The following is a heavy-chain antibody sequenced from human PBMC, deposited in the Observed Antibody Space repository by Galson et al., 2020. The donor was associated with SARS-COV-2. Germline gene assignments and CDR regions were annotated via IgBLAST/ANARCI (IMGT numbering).Heavy chain of an antibody. V-gene: IGHV3-66*01. CDR2: IYRVGST. J-gene: IGHJ4*02. Sequence: GESLKISCAASGFTVSNNYISWVRQAPGKGLEWVSLIYRVGSTYYTDSVKGRFTISRDNSKNTLYLQMNTLRAEDTAIYYCAAFTSLDYWGQGALVTVSS. D-gene: IGHD1-1*01. CDR3: AAFTSLDY. CDR1: GFTVSNNY.